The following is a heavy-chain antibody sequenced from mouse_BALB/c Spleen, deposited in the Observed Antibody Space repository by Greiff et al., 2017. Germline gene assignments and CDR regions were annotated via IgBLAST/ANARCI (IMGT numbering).Heavy chain of an antibody. Sequence: VQLQQPGAELVKPGASVKLSCKASGYTFTSYVMHWVKQKPGQGLEWIGYINPYNDGTKYNEKFKGKATLTSDKSSSTAYMELSSLTSEDSAVYYCARSITTGGYWGQGTTLTVSS. CDR3: ARSITTGGY. J-gene: IGHJ2*01. D-gene: IGHD1-1*01. V-gene: IGHV1-14*01. CDR1: GYTFTSYV. CDR2: INPYNDGT.